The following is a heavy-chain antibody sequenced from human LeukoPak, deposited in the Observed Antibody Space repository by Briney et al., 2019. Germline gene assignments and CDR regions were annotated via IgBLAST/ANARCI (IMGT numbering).Heavy chain of an antibody. CDR3: ARQRCSGNMCYRVDQLYYMDV. Sequence: SETLSLTCTVSGDSINDHYWSWIRQPPGEGLGGFGSIYSGVSTNYNPSLKSRVTISIDTSKSQFSLKLTSVTAADTGVYYCARQRCSGNMCYRVDQLYYMDVWGKGTTVTVSS. J-gene: IGHJ6*03. CDR2: IYSGVST. V-gene: IGHV4-4*09. CDR1: GDSINDHY. D-gene: IGHD2-15*01.